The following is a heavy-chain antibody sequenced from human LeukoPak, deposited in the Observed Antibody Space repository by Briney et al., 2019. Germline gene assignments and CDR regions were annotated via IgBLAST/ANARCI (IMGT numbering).Heavy chain of an antibody. CDR3: ARADVDTAMAYFDY. J-gene: IGHJ4*02. CDR1: GGSISSYY. D-gene: IGHD5-18*01. Sequence: SETLSLTCTVSGGSISSYYWSWIRQPPGKGLEWIGYIYYSGSTNYNPSLKSRVTISVDTSKNQFSLKLSSVTAADTAVYYCARADVDTAMAYFDYWGQGTLVTVSS. CDR2: IYYSGST. V-gene: IGHV4-59*01.